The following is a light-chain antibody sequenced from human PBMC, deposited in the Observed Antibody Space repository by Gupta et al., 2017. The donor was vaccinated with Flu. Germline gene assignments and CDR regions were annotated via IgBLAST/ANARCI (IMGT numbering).Light chain of an antibody. CDR3: QQYDRSPRT. J-gene: IGKJ1*01. V-gene: IGKV3-20*01. Sequence: GTLSLSPGGRATLSCRASQTFSSSQLAWYQQKSGQAPRLLIYGASRRATGIPDRFSGSGSGADFTLTISGLEPEDFAVYYCQQYDRSPRTFGQGTKVEVK. CDR1: QTFSSSQ. CDR2: GAS.